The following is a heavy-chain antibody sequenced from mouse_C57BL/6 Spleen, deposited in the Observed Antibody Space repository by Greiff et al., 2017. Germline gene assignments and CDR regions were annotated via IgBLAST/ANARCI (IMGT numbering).Heavy chain of an antibody. J-gene: IGHJ2*01. D-gene: IGHD2-5*01. CDR3: ARTYYSNPYYFDY. Sequence: QVQLQQPGAELVKPGASVKMSCKASGYTFTSYWITWVKQRPGQGLEWIGDIYPGSGSTNYNEKFKSKATLTVDTSSSTAFMQLSSLTSEDSAVYYCARTYYSNPYYFDYWGQGTTLTVSS. CDR1: GYTFTSYW. V-gene: IGHV1-55*01. CDR2: IYPGSGST.